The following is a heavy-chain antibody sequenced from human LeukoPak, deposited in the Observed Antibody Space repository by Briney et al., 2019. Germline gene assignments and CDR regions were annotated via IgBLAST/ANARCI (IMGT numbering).Heavy chain of an antibody. CDR2: IIPIFGTA. J-gene: IGHJ3*02. D-gene: IGHD6-13*01. Sequence: ASVKVSCKASGGTFSSYAISWVRQSPGQGLEWMGGIIPIFGTANYAQKFQGRVTITADESTSTAYMKLSSLRSEDTAVYYCATPHGQQLVPTAEDAFDIWGQGTMVTVSS. CDR1: GGTFSSYA. V-gene: IGHV1-69*13. CDR3: ATPHGQQLVPTAEDAFDI.